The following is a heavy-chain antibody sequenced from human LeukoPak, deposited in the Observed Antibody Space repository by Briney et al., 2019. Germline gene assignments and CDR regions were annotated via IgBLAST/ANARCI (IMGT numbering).Heavy chain of an antibody. CDR3: AKSDY. V-gene: IGHV3-9*01. CDR1: GFTFDDYA. CDR2: ISWNSGSI. Sequence: GGSLRLSCAASGFTFDDYAMHWVRQAPGKGLEWVSGISWNSGSIGYADSVKGRFTISRDNAKNSLYLQMNSLRAEDTALYYCAKSDYWGQGTLVTVSS. J-gene: IGHJ4*02.